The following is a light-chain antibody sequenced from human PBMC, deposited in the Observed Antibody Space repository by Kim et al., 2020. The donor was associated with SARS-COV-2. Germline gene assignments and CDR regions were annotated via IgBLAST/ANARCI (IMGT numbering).Light chain of an antibody. CDR3: VLYMDGGILR. V-gene: IGLV8-61*01. J-gene: IGLJ3*02. CDR2: NTK. CDR1: SGPVSTSNY. Sequence: QTVVTQEPSFSVSPGGTVTLTCGLSSGPVSTSNYPSWYQQTPGQAPRTLIYNTKSRSSGVSDRFSGSIVGNKAVLTITGAQADDESDYYCVLYMDGGILRFGGGTQLTVL.